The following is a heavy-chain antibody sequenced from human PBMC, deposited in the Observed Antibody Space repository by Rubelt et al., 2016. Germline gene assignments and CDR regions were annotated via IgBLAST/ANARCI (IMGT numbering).Heavy chain of an antibody. CDR2: IIPIFGTA. D-gene: IGHD3-3*01. CDR1: GGTFSSYA. J-gene: IGHJ5*02. V-gene: IGHV1-69*01. CDR3: ARITIFGVVITDNWFDP. Sequence: QVQLVQFGAEVKKPGSSVKVSCKASGGTFSSYAISWVRQAPGQGLEWMGGIIPIFGTANYAQKFQGRVTITADESTSTAYMELSSLRLEDTAVYYCARITIFGVVITDNWFDPWGQGTLVTVSS.